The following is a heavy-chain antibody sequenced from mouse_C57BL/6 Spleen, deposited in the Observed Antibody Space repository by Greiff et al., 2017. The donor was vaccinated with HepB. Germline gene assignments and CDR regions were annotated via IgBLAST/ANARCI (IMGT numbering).Heavy chain of an antibody. CDR1: GYTFTEYT. J-gene: IGHJ3*01. CDR2: FYPGSGSI. CDR3: ARHFIYYGNYGAWFAY. V-gene: IGHV1-62-2*01. Sequence: VKLVESGAELVKPGASVKLSCKASGYTFTEYTIHWVKQRSGQGLEWIGWFYPGSGSIKYNEKFKDKATLTADKSSSTVYMELSRLTSEDSAVYFCARHFIYYGNYGAWFAYWGQGTLVTVSA. D-gene: IGHD2-1*01.